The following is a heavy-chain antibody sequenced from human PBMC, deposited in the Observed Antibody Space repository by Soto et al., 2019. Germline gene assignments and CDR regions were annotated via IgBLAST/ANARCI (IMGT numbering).Heavy chain of an antibody. CDR1: GYSVTSYW. V-gene: IGHV5-10-1*01. D-gene: IGHD3-16*01. CDR2: IDPSDSYT. Sequence: PGESLKISCKGSGYSVTSYWISWVRQMPGKGLEWMGRIDPSDSYTNYSPSFQGHVTISADKSISTAYLQWSSLKASDTAMYYWASSRFGSEDYWGQGTLVTVSS. J-gene: IGHJ4*02. CDR3: ASSRFGSEDY.